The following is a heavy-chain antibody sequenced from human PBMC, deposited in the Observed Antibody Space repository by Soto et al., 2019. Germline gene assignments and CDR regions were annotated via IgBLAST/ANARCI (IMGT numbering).Heavy chain of an antibody. J-gene: IGHJ4*02. D-gene: IGHD6-6*01. Sequence: GGSLRLSCAASGFTFSSYSMNWVRQAPGKGLEWVSYISSSSSTIYYADSVKGRFTISRDNAKNSLYLQMNSLRDDDTGVYHCARGSSSFSYWGQGTLVTVSS. CDR3: ARGSSSFSY. CDR2: ISSSSSTI. V-gene: IGHV3-48*02. CDR1: GFTFSSYS.